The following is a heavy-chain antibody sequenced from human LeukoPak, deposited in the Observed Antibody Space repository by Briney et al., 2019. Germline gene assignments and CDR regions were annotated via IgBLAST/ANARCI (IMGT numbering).Heavy chain of an antibody. D-gene: IGHD5/OR15-5a*01. CDR3: AKIPDVSDY. CDR2: IGASGDSI. CDR1: GFTFSSYA. J-gene: IGHJ4*02. V-gene: IGHV3-23*01. Sequence: GGSLRLSCADSGFTFSSYARIWVRQAPGRGLVWVSSIGASGDSIYYTDSVKGRFTISRDNSKNTLYLQMSSLRVEDTAVYYCAKIPDVSDYWGQGTLVTVSS.